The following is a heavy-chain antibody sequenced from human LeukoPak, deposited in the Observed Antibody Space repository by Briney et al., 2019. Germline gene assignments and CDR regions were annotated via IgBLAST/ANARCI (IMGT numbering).Heavy chain of an antibody. J-gene: IGHJ2*01. CDR1: GFTFSSYA. V-gene: IGHV3-23*01. CDR2: ISDSGLTT. Sequence: PGGSLRLSCAASGFTFSSYAMTWVGQAPGKGLEWVSVISDSGLTTYYADSVKGRFTISSDNSKNTLYLQMNSLRAGDTAVYYCAKIGGADPHFDLWGRGALVTVSS. CDR3: AKIGGADPHFDL. D-gene: IGHD1-26*01.